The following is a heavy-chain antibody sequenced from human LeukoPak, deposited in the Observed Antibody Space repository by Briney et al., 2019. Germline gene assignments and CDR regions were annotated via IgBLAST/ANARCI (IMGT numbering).Heavy chain of an antibody. D-gene: IGHD5/OR15-5a*01. CDR2: IYYSGNT. V-gene: IGHV4-39*01. Sequence: PSETLSLTCTVSGGSISSSSYYWGWIRQPPGKGLEWIGSIYYSGNTYYNPSLKSRVTLSVDTSKNQFSLKLSSVTAADTAVYYCARLGDTVSTGRYFDYWGQGTLVTVSS. J-gene: IGHJ4*02. CDR1: GGSISSSSYY. CDR3: ARLGDTVSTGRYFDY.